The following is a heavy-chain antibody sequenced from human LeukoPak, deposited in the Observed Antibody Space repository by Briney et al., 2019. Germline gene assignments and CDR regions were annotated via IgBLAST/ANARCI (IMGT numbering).Heavy chain of an antibody. Sequence: GGSLRLSCAASGFTFSSYGMHWVRQAPGKGLEWVAVISYDGSNKYYADSVKGRFTISRDNSKNTLYLQMKSLRAEDTAVYYCAKGGGYEAQYYYYYLDVWGKGTTVTISS. CDR2: ISYDGSNK. CDR1: GFTFSSYG. D-gene: IGHD5-12*01. V-gene: IGHV3-30*18. J-gene: IGHJ6*03. CDR3: AKGGGYEAQYYYYYLDV.